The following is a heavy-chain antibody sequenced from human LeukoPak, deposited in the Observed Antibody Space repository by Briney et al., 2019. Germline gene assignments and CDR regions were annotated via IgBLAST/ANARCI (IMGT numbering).Heavy chain of an antibody. J-gene: IGHJ5*02. Sequence: PGGSLRLSCAASGFTFDDYAMHWVRQAPGKGLEWVSGISWNGDSVGYADSVKGRFTISRDNAKNSLYLQMNSLRAEDTALYYCAKYTSGWFGAWGQGALVTDSS. CDR3: AKYTSGWFGA. CDR2: ISWNGDSV. V-gene: IGHV3-9*01. CDR1: GFTFDDYA. D-gene: IGHD3-3*01.